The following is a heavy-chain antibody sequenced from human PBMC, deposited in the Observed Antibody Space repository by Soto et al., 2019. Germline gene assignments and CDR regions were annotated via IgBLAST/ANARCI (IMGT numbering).Heavy chain of an antibody. Sequence: EVQLVESGGGLVKPGGSPRLSCAASGFTFSSYSMNWVRQAPGKGLEWVSSISSSSSYIYYADSVKGRFTISRDNAKNSLYLQMNSLRAEDTAVYYCARDPGNCGGDCYHFDYWGQGTLVTVSS. J-gene: IGHJ4*02. CDR2: ISSSSSYI. CDR3: ARDPGNCGGDCYHFDY. V-gene: IGHV3-21*01. D-gene: IGHD2-21*02. CDR1: GFTFSSYS.